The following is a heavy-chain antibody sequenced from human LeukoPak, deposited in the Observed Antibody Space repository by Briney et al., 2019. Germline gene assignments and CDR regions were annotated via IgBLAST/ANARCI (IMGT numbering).Heavy chain of an antibody. Sequence: GGSLRLSCAACGFTFSSYAINWVRQAPGKGLEWVSDISGSGGSTYYADSVKGRFTISRDNSKNSLYLQMNSLRAGETAVYYCAKDTRAVSTSFPSSYWCQGTLLTVSS. CDR1: GFTFSSYA. CDR3: AKDTRAVSTSFPSSY. J-gene: IGHJ4*02. CDR2: ISGSGGST. D-gene: IGHD2-2*01. V-gene: IGHV3-23*01.